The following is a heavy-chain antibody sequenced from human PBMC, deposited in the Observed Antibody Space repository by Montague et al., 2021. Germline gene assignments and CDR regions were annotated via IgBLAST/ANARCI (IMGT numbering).Heavy chain of an antibody. CDR3: VKDTRDYYPDF. J-gene: IGHJ4*02. CDR2: INGNSINI. D-gene: IGHD3-3*01. Sequence: SLRLSCAGSGFIFNNYVMNWVRQAPGKGLEWVSGINGNSINIDCADSVKGRFTISRDNAKNSLYLQMNSLRAEDTAFYYCVKDTRDYYPDFWGQGILVTVSS. V-gene: IGHV3-9*01. CDR1: GFIFNNYV.